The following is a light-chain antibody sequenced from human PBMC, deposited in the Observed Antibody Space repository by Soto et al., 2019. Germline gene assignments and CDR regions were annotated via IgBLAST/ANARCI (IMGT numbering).Light chain of an antibody. CDR3: VSFTSSTTYV. J-gene: IGLJ1*01. CDR2: DVA. CDR1: SSDVGGSNF. V-gene: IGLV2-14*03. Sequence: QSAVTQPASVSASPGQSITISCTGTSSDVGGSNFVSWYQQHPGKPPKFIIYDVATRPSGVSNRFSGSKSGSTASLIISRLQAEDEADYYCVSFTSSTTYVFGSGTKLTVL.